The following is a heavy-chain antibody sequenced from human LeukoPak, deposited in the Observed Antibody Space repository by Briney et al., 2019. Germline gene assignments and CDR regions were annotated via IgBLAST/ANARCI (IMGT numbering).Heavy chain of an antibody. CDR2: IIPIFGTA. Sequence: GASVKVSCKASGGTFSSFAISWVRQAPGQGLEWMGGIIPIFGTANYAPNFQGRVMIIADESTSTAYMELSSLRSEDTAVYYCASPSLSVSNGYESPFFYWGQGTLVTGSS. D-gene: IGHD5-12*01. CDR3: ASPSLSVSNGYESPFFY. J-gene: IGHJ4*01. V-gene: IGHV1-69*13. CDR1: GGTFSSFA.